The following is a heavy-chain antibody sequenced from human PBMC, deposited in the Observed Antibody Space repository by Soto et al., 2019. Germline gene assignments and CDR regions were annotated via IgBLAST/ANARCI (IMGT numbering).Heavy chain of an antibody. D-gene: IGHD3-3*01. Sequence: PSETLSLTCTVSGGSISSYYWSWIRQPPGKGLEWIGYISHSGSTNYNPSLKSRVTISLDTSKNHFSLNLSSVTAADTAVYYCARDEAIGGYYGFDPWGQGTLVTSPQ. V-gene: IGHV4-59*01. CDR3: ARDEAIGGYYGFDP. CDR2: ISHSGST. J-gene: IGHJ5*02. CDR1: GGSISSYY.